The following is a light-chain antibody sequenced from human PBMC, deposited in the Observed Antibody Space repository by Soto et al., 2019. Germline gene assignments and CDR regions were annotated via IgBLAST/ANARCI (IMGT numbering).Light chain of an antibody. V-gene: IGLV2-14*03. CDR2: DVS. CDR3: SSYTSSETVV. J-gene: IGLJ2*01. CDR1: SSDVGGYNY. Sequence: QSAMTQPASVTGSPGQSITISCSGSSSDVGGYNYVSWYQQHPGRAPKVMIYDVSNRPSGVSNRFSGSKSGNTASLTISWLQAADDADYYCSSYTSSETVVFGGGTKLTVL.